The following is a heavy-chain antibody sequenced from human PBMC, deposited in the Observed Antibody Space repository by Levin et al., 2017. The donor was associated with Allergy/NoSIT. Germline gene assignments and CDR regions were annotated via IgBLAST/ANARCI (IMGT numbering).Heavy chain of an antibody. J-gene: IGHJ6*02. Sequence: ASQTLSLTCAVYGGSFSDSYWSWIRQPPGKGLEWIGEIYHSGSTNNNPSLKSRVTISIDTSKNQFSLNLSSVTAADTAVYYCARVRVILTGYYRGSQASYYYGMDVWGQGTTVTVSS. V-gene: IGHV4-34*01. CDR3: ARVRVILTGYYRGSQASYYYGMDV. CDR1: GGSFSDSY. D-gene: IGHD3-9*01. CDR2: IYHSGST.